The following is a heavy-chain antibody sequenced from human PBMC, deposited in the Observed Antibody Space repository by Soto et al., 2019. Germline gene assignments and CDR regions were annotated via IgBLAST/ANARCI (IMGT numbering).Heavy chain of an antibody. CDR3: GSDSHGVDLGY. V-gene: IGHV3-11*01. J-gene: IGHJ4*02. D-gene: IGHD4-17*01. Sequence: PGGSLRLSCAACGFSFSDYYMSWIRQAPGKGLEWVSYISRSGSVIYYADSVKGRFTISRDDAKNSLYLQMNSLRAEDTAIYYCGSDSHGVDLGYWGQGTLVTVSS. CDR2: ISRSGSVI. CDR1: GFSFSDYY.